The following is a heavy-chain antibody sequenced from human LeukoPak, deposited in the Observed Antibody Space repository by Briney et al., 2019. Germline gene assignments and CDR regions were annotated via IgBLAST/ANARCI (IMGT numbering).Heavy chain of an antibody. CDR1: GDSISNSY. D-gene: IGHD3-16*01. CDR2: IYTSGST. J-gene: IGHJ4*02. Sequence: PSETLSLTSTLSGDSISNSYGSCIRQPPGKGLEWIGRIYTSGSTIYNPSLKSRVTMSVDTSKNQFSLKLSSVTAADTAVYYCATTLGQDYWGQGTLVTVSS. V-gene: IGHV4-4*07. CDR3: ATTLGQDY.